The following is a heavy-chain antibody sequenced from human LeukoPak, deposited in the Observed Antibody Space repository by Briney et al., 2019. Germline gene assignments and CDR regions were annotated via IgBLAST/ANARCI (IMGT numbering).Heavy chain of an antibody. J-gene: IGHJ3*02. CDR3: ARTMLGRRNMAFDI. CDR2: ISAYNGNT. V-gene: IGHV1-18*01. CDR1: GYTFTSYG. D-gene: IGHD1-1*01. Sequence: ASVKVSCKASGYTFTSYGISWVRQAPGQGLEWMGWISAYNGNTNYAQKLQGRVTMTTDTSTSTAYMELRGLRSDDTAVYYCARTMLGRRNMAFDIWGQGTMVTVSS.